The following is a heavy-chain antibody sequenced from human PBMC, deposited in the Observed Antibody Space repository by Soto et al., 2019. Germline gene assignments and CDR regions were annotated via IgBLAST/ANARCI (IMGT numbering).Heavy chain of an antibody. J-gene: IGHJ4*02. D-gene: IGHD6-13*01. V-gene: IGHV3-23*01. Sequence: GGSLRLSCAASGFTFTTYSMSWVRQAPGKGLEWVSIITSSGSGTYYGDSVKGRFTISRDNSKNTVYLQMNSLTVDDTAIYYCGKGGSSWSHFDYWGQGMLVTVSS. CDR1: GFTFTTYS. CDR2: ITSSGSGT. CDR3: GKGGSSWSHFDY.